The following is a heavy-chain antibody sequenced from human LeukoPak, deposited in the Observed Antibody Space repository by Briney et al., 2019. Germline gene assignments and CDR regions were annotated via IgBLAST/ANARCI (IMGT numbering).Heavy chain of an antibody. J-gene: IGHJ4*02. Sequence: SPSETLSLTCSVSGGSISGSSYYWGWIRQPPGKGLEWIGSFYSSGSTYYNSSLQSRVTISVDTSKNQFSLKLSSVTAADTAVYYCARRSGSYQPIDYWGRGTLVTVSS. CDR1: GGSISGSSYY. CDR2: FYSSGST. V-gene: IGHV4-39*01. CDR3: ARRSGSYQPIDY. D-gene: IGHD1-26*01.